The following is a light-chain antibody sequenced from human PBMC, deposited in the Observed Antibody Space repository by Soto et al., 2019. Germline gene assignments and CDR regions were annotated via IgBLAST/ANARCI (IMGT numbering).Light chain of an antibody. CDR1: QDISIY. Sequence: DIQMTQSPSSLSASVGDRVTITCQASQDISIYLNWYQQKPGRAPKLLIYDASNLETGVPSRFSGGGSGTDFTFTINSLQPEEIATYYCQQFDDLPTFGPGTKVDLK. CDR3: QQFDDLPT. J-gene: IGKJ3*01. V-gene: IGKV1-33*01. CDR2: DAS.